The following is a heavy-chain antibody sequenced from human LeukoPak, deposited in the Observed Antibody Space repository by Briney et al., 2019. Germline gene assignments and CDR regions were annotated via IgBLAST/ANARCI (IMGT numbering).Heavy chain of an antibody. V-gene: IGHV4-59*01. CDR2: FHDSGTS. J-gene: IGHJ4*02. Sequence: ASETLSLTCTVSDDSISDYYRGWIRQPPGKGLEWIGYFHDSGTSTYNPSLKSRVTVSADTSKNQFSLKLNSLTTADTAVYYCTRGAGWLIDYWGQGILVTVSS. CDR3: TRGAGWLIDY. D-gene: IGHD3-16*01. CDR1: DDSISDYY.